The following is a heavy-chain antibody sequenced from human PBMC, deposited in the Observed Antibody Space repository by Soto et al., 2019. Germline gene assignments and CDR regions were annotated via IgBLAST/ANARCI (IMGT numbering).Heavy chain of an antibody. CDR3: ARVGEYPGIVATKRGRFDY. D-gene: IGHD5-12*01. J-gene: IGHJ4*02. CDR2: ISSSSSTI. CDR1: GFTFSSYS. V-gene: IGHV3-48*01. Sequence: EVQLVESGGGLVQPGGSLRLSCAASGFTFSSYSMNWVRQAPGKGLEWVSYISSSSSTIYYADSVKGRFTISRDNAKNSLYLQMNSLRAEDSAVYYCARVGEYPGIVATKRGRFDYWGQGTLVTVSS.